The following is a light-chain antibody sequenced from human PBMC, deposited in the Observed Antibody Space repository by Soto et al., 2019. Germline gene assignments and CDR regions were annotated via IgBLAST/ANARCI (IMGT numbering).Light chain of an antibody. V-gene: IGLV2-23*01. CDR2: EAS. J-gene: IGLJ2*01. CDR1: SNDVGTYNL. CDR3: CSYGRSVV. Sequence: QSVLTQPASVSGSPGQSITISCTGISNDVGTYNLVSWYQHHPGKAPKLIIYEASKRPSGVPNRFSGSKSGNTASLTISGLHADEEADYYCCSYGRSVVFGGGTKLTV.